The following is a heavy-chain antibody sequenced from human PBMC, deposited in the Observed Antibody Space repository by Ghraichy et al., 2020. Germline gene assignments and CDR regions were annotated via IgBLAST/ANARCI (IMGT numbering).Heavy chain of an antibody. Sequence: GSLRLSCAASGFIFSDFGIHWVRQAPGKGLEWVAFVSYDGSKTYFADSVKGRFTFSRDNSKNMVFLQMNTLRVEDTAVYYCAREGGATAATGDYFDYWGQGSLVTVSS. CDR2: VSYDGSKT. D-gene: IGHD2-2*01. CDR1: GFIFSDFG. CDR3: AREGGATAATGDYFDY. J-gene: IGHJ4*02. V-gene: IGHV3-30*12.